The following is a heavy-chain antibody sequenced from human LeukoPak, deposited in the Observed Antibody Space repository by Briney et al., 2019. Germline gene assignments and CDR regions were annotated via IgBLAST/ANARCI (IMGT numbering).Heavy chain of an antibody. CDR1: GGTFSSYA. CDR2: IITILGIA. J-gene: IGHJ4*02. CDR3: ARVAAGLQGSDYFDY. D-gene: IGHD3-10*01. Sequence: SVKVSCKASGGTFSSYAISWVRQAPGQGLEWMGRIITILGIANYAQKLQGRVTMTTDTSTSTAYMELRSLRSDDTAVYYCARVAAGLQGSDYFDYWGQGTLVTVSS. V-gene: IGHV1-69*04.